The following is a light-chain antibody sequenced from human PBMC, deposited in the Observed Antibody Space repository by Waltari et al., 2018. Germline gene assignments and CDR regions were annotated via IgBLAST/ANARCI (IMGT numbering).Light chain of an antibody. V-gene: IGKV3-11*01. CDR3: QVRVSSPRVT. CDR1: QTVSSY. CDR2: AAS. Sequence: ENVLTQSPATLPLPQGERATFSCRASQTVSSYLAWSQQNPGQAPGPLISAASNRAPCIPAGSSGSGSGTDFPLAIGSLEPEAFAVYSCQVRVSSPRVTFGQGTRLEIK. J-gene: IGKJ5*01.